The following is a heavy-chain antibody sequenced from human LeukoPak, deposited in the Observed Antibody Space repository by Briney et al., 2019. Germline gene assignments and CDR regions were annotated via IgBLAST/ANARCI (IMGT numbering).Heavy chain of an antibody. V-gene: IGHV4-59*01. Sequence: SETLSLTCTVSGGSISSYYWSWIRQPPGRGLEWIGYIYYSGSTNYNPSLKSRVTILVDTSKNQFFLKLSSVTAADTAVYYCARVTTGTVDYWGQGTLVTVSS. CDR3: ARVTTGTVDY. CDR1: GGSISSYY. J-gene: IGHJ4*02. CDR2: IYYSGST. D-gene: IGHD1-1*01.